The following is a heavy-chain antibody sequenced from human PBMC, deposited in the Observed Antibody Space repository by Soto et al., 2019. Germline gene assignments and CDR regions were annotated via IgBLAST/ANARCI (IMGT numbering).Heavy chain of an antibody. J-gene: IGHJ5*02. D-gene: IGHD3-10*01. CDR3: ARVFPRRFGELSGNWLDP. CDR2: IHHPGGT. Sequence: PALTCAVYGGSVNCYYWNWIRQPPGKGREWIGEIHHPGGTPYNPSLKSGVTISVDTSKNQFSLKLSSVTAADTAVYYCARVFPRRFGELSGNWLDPWGQGTLVTVSS. V-gene: IGHV4-34*01. CDR1: GGSVNCYY.